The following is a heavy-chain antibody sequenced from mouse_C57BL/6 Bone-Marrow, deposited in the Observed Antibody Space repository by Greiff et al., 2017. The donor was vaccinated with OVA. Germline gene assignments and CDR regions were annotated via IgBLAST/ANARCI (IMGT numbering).Heavy chain of an antibody. CDR3: AREDYGNYGGFAY. V-gene: IGHV5-12*01. CDR2: ISNGGGST. Sequence: EVQGVESGGGLVQPGGSLKLSCAASGFTFSDYYMYWVRQTPEKRLEWVAYISNGGGSTYYPDTVKGRFTISRDNAKNTLYLQMSRLKSEDTAMYYCAREDYGNYGGFAYWGQGTLVTVSA. J-gene: IGHJ3*01. CDR1: GFTFSDYY. D-gene: IGHD2-1*01.